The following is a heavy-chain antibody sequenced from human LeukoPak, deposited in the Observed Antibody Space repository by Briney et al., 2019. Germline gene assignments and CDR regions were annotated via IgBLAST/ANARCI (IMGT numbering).Heavy chain of an antibody. CDR3: ARRYTNSWYDTDY. D-gene: IGHD6-13*01. V-gene: IGHV1-2*02. J-gene: IGHJ4*02. CDR2: INPNSGGT. CDR1: GYTFNGYY. Sequence: GASVKVSCKASGYTFNGYYIHWVRQAPGQGLEWMGWINPNSGGTHYAQKFQGTVTMTRDTSISTAYMELSSLRSDDTAIYYCARRYTNSWYDTDYWGQGTLVTVSS.